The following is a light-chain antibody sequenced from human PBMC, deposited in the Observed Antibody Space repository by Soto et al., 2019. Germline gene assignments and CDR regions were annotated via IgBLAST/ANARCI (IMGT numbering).Light chain of an antibody. CDR3: QQFNNWPPIT. Sequence: EIVMTQSPATLSVSPGETVTLSCRASPSVNSNLAWYQQKPGQAPRLLIYHASTRATGIPARFSGSGSGTEFTLTISSLQSEDFAIFYCQQFNNWPPITFGGGTKVDIK. CDR1: PSVNSN. J-gene: IGKJ4*01. V-gene: IGKV3D-15*01. CDR2: HAS.